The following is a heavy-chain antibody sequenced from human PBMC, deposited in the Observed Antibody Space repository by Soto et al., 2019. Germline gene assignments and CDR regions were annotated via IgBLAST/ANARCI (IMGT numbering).Heavy chain of an antibody. CDR2: IYPDDFDT. D-gene: IGHD2-15*01. CDR3: VRGRCEKSSCFFDY. CDR1: GYSFSTYR. J-gene: IGHJ4*02. Sequence: EVQLVQSGAEVKKPGESLKISCQVSGYSFSTYRIGWVRQMPGKGLEWMGIIYPDDFDTTYTSSFQGQVFISVDKSINTAHLQWNSLKASDTAMYYCVRGRCEKSSCFFDYWGQGTLVTVSS. V-gene: IGHV5-51*01.